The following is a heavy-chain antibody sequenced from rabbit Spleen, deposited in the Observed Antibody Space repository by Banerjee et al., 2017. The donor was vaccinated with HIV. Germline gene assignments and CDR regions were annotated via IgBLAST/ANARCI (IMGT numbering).Heavy chain of an antibody. CDR2: IYAGSSGST. CDR1: GFSFSNNYW. V-gene: IGHV1S45*01. D-gene: IGHD6-1*01. CDR3: ARDPVLYNYDL. J-gene: IGHJ4*01. Sequence: QEQLEESGGDLVKPEGSLTLTCTASGFSFSNNYWICWVRQAPGKGLEWIACIYAGSSGSTYYASWAKGRFTISKTSSTTVTLQVTGLTAADTATYFCARDPVLYNYDLWGPGTLVTVS.